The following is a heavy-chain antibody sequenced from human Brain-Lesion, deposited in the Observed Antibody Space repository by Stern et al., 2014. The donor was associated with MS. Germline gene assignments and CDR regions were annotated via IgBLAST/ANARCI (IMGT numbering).Heavy chain of an antibody. Sequence: VQLVESGPGLVKPSQTLSLTCIVSGDSISSGSFYWNWIRQPAGKGLEWIGRIYSSGSTNYNPHLKSRVTISGDTSKNPFSLKVISMTAADTAVYYCARETGGYTYGDTDFFDYWGQGALVTVSS. CDR2: IYSSGST. D-gene: IGHD5-18*01. CDR3: ARETGGYTYGDTDFFDY. V-gene: IGHV4-61*02. CDR1: GDSISSGSFY. J-gene: IGHJ4*02.